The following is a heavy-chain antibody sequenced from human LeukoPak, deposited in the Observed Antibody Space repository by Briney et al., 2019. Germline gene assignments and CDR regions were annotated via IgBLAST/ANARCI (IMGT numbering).Heavy chain of an antibody. Sequence: GGSLRLSCAASGFTFDDCAMHWVRQAPGKGLEWVSLISADGGSTSYADSVEGRFTISRDNSKNSLYLHMNSLRTEDTALYYCAKHVGYGSGGDWGQGTLVTVSS. CDR3: AKHVGYGSGGD. D-gene: IGHD3-10*01. CDR2: ISADGGST. CDR1: GFTFDDCA. V-gene: IGHV3-43*02. J-gene: IGHJ4*02.